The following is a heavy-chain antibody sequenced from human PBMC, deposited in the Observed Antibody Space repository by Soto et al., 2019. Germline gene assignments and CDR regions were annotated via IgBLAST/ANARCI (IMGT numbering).Heavy chain of an antibody. D-gene: IGHD3-3*01. V-gene: IGHV1-18*01. CDR1: GYTFTSYD. CDR2: MNPNSGNT. J-gene: IGHJ3*02. CDR3: ARVVIIGAFDI. Sequence: ASVKVSCKASGYTFTSYDINWVRQATGQGLEWMGWMNPNSGNTNYAQKLQGRVTMTTDTSTSTAYMELRSLRSDDTAVYYCARVVIIGAFDIWGQGTMVTVSS.